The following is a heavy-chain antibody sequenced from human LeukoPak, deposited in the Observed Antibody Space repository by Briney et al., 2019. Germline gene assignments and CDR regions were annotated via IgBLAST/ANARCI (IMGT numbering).Heavy chain of an antibody. V-gene: IGHV5-51*01. CDR2: IYPGDSDT. D-gene: IGHD2-2*01. J-gene: IGHJ4*02. Sequence: GESLKISCKGSGYSFTSYWIGWVRQMPGKGLEWMGIIYPGDSDTRYSPSFQGQVTISADKSISTAYLQWSSLKASDTAMYYCARRLGYCSSTSCSGGFDYWGQGTLVTVSS. CDR1: GYSFTSYW. CDR3: ARRLGYCSSTSCSGGFDY.